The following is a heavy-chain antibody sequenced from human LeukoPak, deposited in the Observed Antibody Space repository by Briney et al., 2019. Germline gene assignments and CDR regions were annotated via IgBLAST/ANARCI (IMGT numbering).Heavy chain of an antibody. CDR2: ISGSGGST. J-gene: IGHJ6*04. CDR3: AQGPGIAAAGYYYYGMDV. V-gene: IGHV3-23*01. D-gene: IGHD6-13*01. Sequence: GGSLRLSCAASGFTFSSYAMSWVRLAPGKGLEWVSAISGSGGSTYYADSVKGRFTISRDNSKNTLYLQMNSLRAEDTAVYYCAQGPGIAAAGYYYYGMDVWGKGTTVTVSS. CDR1: GFTFSSYA.